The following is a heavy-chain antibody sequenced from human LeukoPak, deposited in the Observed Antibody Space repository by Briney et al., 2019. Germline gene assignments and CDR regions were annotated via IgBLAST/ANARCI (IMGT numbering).Heavy chain of an antibody. CDR3: ARGGRNYYDSSYH. Sequence: ASVKVSCKASGYTFTDYYMHWVRQAPGQGLEWMGWINPNSGGTNCAQKFQGRVSMTRDTSISTAYMELSRLRSDDTAFYYCARGGRNYYDSSYHWGQGTLVTVSS. J-gene: IGHJ5*02. CDR2: INPNSGGT. D-gene: IGHD3-22*01. V-gene: IGHV1-2*02. CDR1: GYTFTDYY.